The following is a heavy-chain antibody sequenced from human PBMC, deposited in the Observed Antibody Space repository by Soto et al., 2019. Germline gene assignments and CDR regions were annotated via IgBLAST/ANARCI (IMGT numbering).Heavy chain of an antibody. CDR2: IYYSGST. D-gene: IGHD6-19*01. CDR1: AGSINTYS. CDR3: ARERGYSSASFFDY. V-gene: IGHV4-59*01. J-gene: IGHJ4*02. Sequence: SETLSLTCSVSAGSINTYSWSWIRQSPGKGLEWIGNIYYSGSTNYNPSLKSRVTISLDTSKNRFSLKVSSVTAADTAVYYCARERGYSSASFFDYWGQGSLVTVSS.